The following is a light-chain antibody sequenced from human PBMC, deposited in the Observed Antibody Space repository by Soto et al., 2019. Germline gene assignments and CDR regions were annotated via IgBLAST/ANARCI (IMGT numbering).Light chain of an antibody. CDR3: QQFSSYPLT. CDR1: QTVRNNY. J-gene: IGKJ4*01. V-gene: IGKV3-20*01. Sequence: EFVLTQSPGTLSLSPGERATLSCRASQTVRNNYLAWYQQKPGQAPRLLIHDASSRATGIPDRFSGGGSGTDFTLTISRLEPEDFAVYYCQQFSSYPLTFGGGTKVDI. CDR2: DAS.